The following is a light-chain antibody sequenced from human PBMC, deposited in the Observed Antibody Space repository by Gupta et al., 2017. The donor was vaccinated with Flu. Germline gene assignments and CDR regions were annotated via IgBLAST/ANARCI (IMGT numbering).Light chain of an antibody. V-gene: IGLV1-51*02. J-gene: IGLJ3*02. CDR3: GTWDHSLNNGRV. CDR1: NSNIGPNY. Sequence: NSNIGPNYVSWYQQLPGTAPKLLIYDNNKRPSGIPDRFSGSKSGTSATLGITGLQTGDEADYYCGTWDHSLNNGRVFGGGTKLTVL. CDR2: DNN.